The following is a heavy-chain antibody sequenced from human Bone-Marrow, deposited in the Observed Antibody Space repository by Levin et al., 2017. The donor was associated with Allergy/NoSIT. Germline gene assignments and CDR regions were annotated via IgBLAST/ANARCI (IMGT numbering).Heavy chain of an antibody. CDR3: ARVLAGFDGSAMAYDY. J-gene: IGHJ4*02. CDR2: IYYNGST. V-gene: IGHV4-31*03. CDR1: GASIRSGAYY. Sequence: TSETLFLTCTVSGASIRSGAYYWSWVRQPPGQGLEWIGYIYYNGSTYFNPSLKSRVSISVDTSKNQFSLKLRSVTAAEPADYYCARVLAGFDGSAMAYDYWGRGSLVTVSS. D-gene: IGHD3-10*01.